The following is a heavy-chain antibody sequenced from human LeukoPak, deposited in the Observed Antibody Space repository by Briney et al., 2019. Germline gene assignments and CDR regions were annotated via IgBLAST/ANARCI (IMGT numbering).Heavy chain of an antibody. V-gene: IGHV1-2*02. CDR3: ARDLADSSGYYYGYRNWFDP. J-gene: IGHJ5*02. CDR1: GYTFTGYY. Sequence: ASVKVSCKASGYTFTGYYMHWVRQAPGQGLEWMGWINPNSGGTNYAQKFQGRVTMTRDTSISTAYMELSRLRSDDTAVYYCARDLADSSGYYYGYRNWFDPWGQGTPVTVSS. D-gene: IGHD3-22*01. CDR2: INPNSGGT.